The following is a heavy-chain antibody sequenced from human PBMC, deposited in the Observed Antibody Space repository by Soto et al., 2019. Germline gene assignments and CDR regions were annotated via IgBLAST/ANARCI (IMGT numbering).Heavy chain of an antibody. V-gene: IGHV3-23*01. Sequence: GGSLRLSCAASGFTFSSYAMSWVRQAPGKGLEWVSAISGSGGSTYYADSVKGRFTISRDNSKNTLYLQMNSLRAEDTAVYYCAKDASKGTSNYYYYGIDVWGQGTTVTVSS. CDR3: AKDASKGTSNYYYYGIDV. J-gene: IGHJ6*02. D-gene: IGHD1-7*01. CDR2: ISGSGGST. CDR1: GFTFSSYA.